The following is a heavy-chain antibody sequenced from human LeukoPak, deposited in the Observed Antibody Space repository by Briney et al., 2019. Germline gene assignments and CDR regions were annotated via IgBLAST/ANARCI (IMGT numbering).Heavy chain of an antibody. CDR2: LSASSINI. J-gene: IGHJ3*01. CDR1: GFTFSDYA. CDR3: TRLAGLDYYGTSVGNAFDF. Sequence: PGGSLRLSCAASGFTFSDYAMNWVRQAPGKGLEWVSGLSASSINIYYRESVKGRFTVSRDNSKNTLYLQMNSLTVEDTAVYYCTRLAGLDYYGTSVGNAFDFWGLGTLVTVSS. D-gene: IGHD3-10*01. V-gene: IGHV3-23*01.